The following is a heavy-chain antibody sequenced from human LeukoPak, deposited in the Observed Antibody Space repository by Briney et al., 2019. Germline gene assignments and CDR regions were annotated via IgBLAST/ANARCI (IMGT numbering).Heavy chain of an antibody. CDR2: FDPEDGET. V-gene: IGHV1-24*01. CDR3: ATGESGSYFDAFDI. D-gene: IGHD1-26*01. CDR1: GYTLTELS. Sequence: GASVKVSCKVSGYTLTELSMHWVRQAPGKGLEWMGGFDPEDGETIYAQKFQGRVTMTEDTSTDTAYMELSSLRSEDTAVYYCATGESGSYFDAFDIWGQGTMVTVSS. J-gene: IGHJ3*02.